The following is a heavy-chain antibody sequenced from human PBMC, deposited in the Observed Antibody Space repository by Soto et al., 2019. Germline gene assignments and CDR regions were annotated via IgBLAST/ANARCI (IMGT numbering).Heavy chain of an antibody. J-gene: IGHJ4*02. CDR3: XXXXXXXXXXXXLDY. V-gene: IGHV3-23*01. CDR1: GFTFSSYA. CDR2: IGGSGAGT. Sequence: EVQLLESGGGLVQPGGSLRLSCAASGFTFSSYAMSWVRQAPGKGLEXVSGIGGSGAGTNYADSVKGRFTISRDNXXXXXXXXXXXXXXXXXXXXXXXXXXXXXXXXXXLDYWGQGTLVTVSS.